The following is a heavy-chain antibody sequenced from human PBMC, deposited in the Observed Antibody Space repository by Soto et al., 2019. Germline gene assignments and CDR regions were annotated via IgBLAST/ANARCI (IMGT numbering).Heavy chain of an antibody. CDR2: ISSSSSYI. CDR1: GFTFIIYS. CDR3: ARPSRDGYNFGY. J-gene: IGHJ4*02. D-gene: IGHD5-12*01. V-gene: IGHV3-21*01. Sequence: GGSLRLSCAASGFTFIIYSMNWVRQAPGKGLEWVSSISSSSSYIYYADSVKGRFTISRDNAKNSLYLQMNSLRAEDTAVYYCARPSRDGYNFGYWGQGTLVTVSS.